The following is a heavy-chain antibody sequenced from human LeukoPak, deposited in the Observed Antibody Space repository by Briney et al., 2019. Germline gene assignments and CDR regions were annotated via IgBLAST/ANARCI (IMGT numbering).Heavy chain of an antibody. CDR2: INPNSGGT. V-gene: IGHV1-2*02. Sequence: ASVKVSCKASGYTFTGYYMHWVRQAPGQGLEWMGWINPNSGGTNYAQKFQGRVTMTRDTSISTAYMELSRLRSDDTAVYYCARVPVVVILTTTFDYWGQGTLVTVSS. D-gene: IGHD3-22*01. CDR3: ARVPVVVILTTTFDY. CDR1: GYTFTGYY. J-gene: IGHJ4*02.